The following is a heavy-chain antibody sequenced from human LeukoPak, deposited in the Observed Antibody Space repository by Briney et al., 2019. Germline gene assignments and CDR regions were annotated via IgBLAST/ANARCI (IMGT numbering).Heavy chain of an antibody. Sequence: PGGSLRLSCAASGFTFSSYGMHWVRQAPGKGLEWVAVISYDGSNKYYADSVKGRFTISRDNSKNTLYLQMNSLRAEDTAVYYCAKVLNRWFGEFQFDYWGQGTLVTVSS. D-gene: IGHD3-10*01. J-gene: IGHJ4*02. CDR3: AKVLNRWFGEFQFDY. CDR1: GFTFSSYG. V-gene: IGHV3-30*18. CDR2: ISYDGSNK.